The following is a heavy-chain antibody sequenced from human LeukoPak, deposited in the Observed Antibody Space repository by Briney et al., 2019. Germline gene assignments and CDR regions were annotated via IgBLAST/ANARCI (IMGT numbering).Heavy chain of an antibody. CDR1: GFTFSSYA. CDR3: AREAYYYDSNGLLDY. J-gene: IGHJ4*02. CDR2: ISYDGSNK. D-gene: IGHD3-22*01. V-gene: IGHV3-30*01. Sequence: GRSLRLSCAASGFTFSSYAMHWVRQAPGKGLEWVAVISYDGSNKYYADSVKGRFTISRDNSKNTLYLQMNSLRAEDTAVYYCAREAYYYDSNGLLDYWGQGTLVTVSS.